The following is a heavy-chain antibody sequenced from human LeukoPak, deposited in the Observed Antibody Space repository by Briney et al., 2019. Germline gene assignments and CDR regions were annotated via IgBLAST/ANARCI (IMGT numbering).Heavy chain of an antibody. CDR2: IYYSGST. J-gene: IGHJ4*02. V-gene: IGHV4-59*01. D-gene: IGHD6-13*01. Sequence: SETLSLTCTVSGGSISSYYWSWIRQPPGKGLEWIGYIYYSGSTNYNPSLKSRVTIPVDTSKNQFSLKLSSLTAADAAVYYCARGGKQQLDYWGQGTLVTVSS. CDR1: GGSISSYY. CDR3: ARGGKQQLDY.